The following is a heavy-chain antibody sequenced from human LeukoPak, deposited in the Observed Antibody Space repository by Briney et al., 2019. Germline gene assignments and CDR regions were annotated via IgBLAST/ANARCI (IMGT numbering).Heavy chain of an antibody. CDR1: GGSICSYF. CDR3: ARAPIPYDRSRTDYRFDP. J-gene: IGHJ5*02. Sequence: SETLSLTCSVSGGSICSYFGSWIWNPPSQARGREWHIYYSGSTNYKPSLKSRVTISLDTSKSQFSLKLTSVTAADTAVYYCARAPIPYDRSRTDYRFDPWGQGTLVTVAS. V-gene: IGHV4-59*01. D-gene: IGHD3-16*01. CDR2: IYYSGST.